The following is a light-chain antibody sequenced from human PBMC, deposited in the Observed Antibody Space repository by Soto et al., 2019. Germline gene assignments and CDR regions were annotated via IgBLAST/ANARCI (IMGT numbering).Light chain of an antibody. Sequence: EIVLTQSPGTLSLSPGERATLSCRASQSVNSRLAGYKHKPGQAPRLLISGASSRATGIPDRFSGSGSATDFTLTISRLEPEDFALYYCQHYGRSPITFGQGKRLDIK. CDR2: GAS. V-gene: IGKV3-20*01. J-gene: IGKJ5*01. CDR3: QHYGRSPIT. CDR1: QSVNSR.